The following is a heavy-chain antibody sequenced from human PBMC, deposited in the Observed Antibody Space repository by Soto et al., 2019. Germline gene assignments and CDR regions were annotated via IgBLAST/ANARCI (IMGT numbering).Heavy chain of an antibody. J-gene: IGHJ4*02. D-gene: IGHD5-18*01. Sequence: GGSLRLSCAASGFTVSSNYMSWVRQAPGKGLEWVSVIYSGGSTYYADSVKGRFTISRDNSKNTLYLQMNSLRAEDTAVYYCASRRAGQLWPHAFDYWGQGTLVTVSS. CDR1: GFTVSSNY. CDR3: ASRRAGQLWPHAFDY. V-gene: IGHV3-66*01. CDR2: IYSGGST.